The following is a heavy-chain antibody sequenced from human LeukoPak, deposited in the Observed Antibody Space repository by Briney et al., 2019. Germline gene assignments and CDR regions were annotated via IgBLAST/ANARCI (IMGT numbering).Heavy chain of an antibody. CDR1: GGSISSYY. CDR3: ARVEYSSSSGYYYYYMDV. CDR2: IYYSGST. V-gene: IGHV4-59*01. D-gene: IGHD6-6*01. Sequence: SETLSLTCTVPGGSISSYYWSWIRQPPGKGLAWIGYIYYSGSTNYNPSLKSRVTISVDTSKNQFSLKLSSVTAADTAVYYCARVEYSSSSGYYYYYMDVWGKGTTVTVSS. J-gene: IGHJ6*03.